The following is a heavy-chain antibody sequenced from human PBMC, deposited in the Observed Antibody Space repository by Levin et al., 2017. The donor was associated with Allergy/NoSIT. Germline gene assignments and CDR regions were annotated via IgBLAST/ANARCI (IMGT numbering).Heavy chain of an antibody. CDR2: ISGSGGST. CDR3: AKRGIGYCSSTSCYNFDY. D-gene: IGHD2-2*02. V-gene: IGHV3-23*01. Sequence: GGSLRLSCAASGFTFSSYAMSWVRQAPGKGLEWVSAISGSGGSTYYADSVKGRFTISRDNSKNTLYLQMNSLRAEDTAVYYCAKRGIGYCSSTSCYNFDYWGQGTLVTVSS. J-gene: IGHJ4*02. CDR1: GFTFSSYA.